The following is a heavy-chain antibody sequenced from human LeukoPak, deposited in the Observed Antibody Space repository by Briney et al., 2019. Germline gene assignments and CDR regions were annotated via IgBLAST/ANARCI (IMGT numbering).Heavy chain of an antibody. CDR2: INPSGGST. CDR3: ARDRTHYYESSGYYSRWEY. Sequence: GASVKVSCKASGYTFTSYYMHWVRQAPGQGLEWMGIINPSGGSTSYAQKFQGRVTMTRDTSTSTVYMELSSLRSEDTAIYYCARDRTHYYESSGYYSRWEYWGQGTLVTVSS. V-gene: IGHV1-46*01. D-gene: IGHD3-22*01. J-gene: IGHJ4*02. CDR1: GYTFTSYY.